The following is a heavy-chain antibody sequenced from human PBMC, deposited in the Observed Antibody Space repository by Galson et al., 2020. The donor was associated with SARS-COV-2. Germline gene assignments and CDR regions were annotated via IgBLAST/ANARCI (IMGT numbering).Heavy chain of an antibody. CDR1: GFTFNDYY. D-gene: IGHD2-15*01. CDR2: ISTSGSTI. J-gene: IGHJ6*02. Sequence: GESLKISCAASGFTFNDYYMSWIRQAPGKGLEWVSYISTSGSTIYYADSVKGRFTISRDNAKNSLYLQMNSLRAEDTAIYYCARDSYCSGGSCYGYGMDVWGQGTTVTVSS. CDR3: ARDSYCSGGSCYGYGMDV. V-gene: IGHV3-11*01.